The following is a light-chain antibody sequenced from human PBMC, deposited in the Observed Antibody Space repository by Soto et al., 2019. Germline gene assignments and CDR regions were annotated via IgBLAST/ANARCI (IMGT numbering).Light chain of an antibody. CDR2: GTS. CDR1: QSVDSRY. V-gene: IGKV3-20*01. Sequence: LTQSPGTLSLSPGERATLSCRASQSVDSRYLAWYQQKPGQAPRLLIFGTSSMATRIPDRFSGSGSGPDFTLTISRLEPEDFAEYHCHQGDTFGQGPKLEIK. CDR3: HQGDT. J-gene: IGKJ2*01.